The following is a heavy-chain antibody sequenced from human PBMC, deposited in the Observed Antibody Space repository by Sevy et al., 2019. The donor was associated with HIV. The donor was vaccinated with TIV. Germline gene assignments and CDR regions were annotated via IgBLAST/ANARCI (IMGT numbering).Heavy chain of an antibody. D-gene: IGHD6-19*01. CDR2: ISSSSDSSRTL. Sequence: GGSLRLSCVAFGFTFSSYSMNWVRQAPGKGLEWVSYISSSSDSSRTLYYADSVKGRFSISRDNAKNSVHLQMTSLRVEDTAVYYCARPDLSGWYFDFWGHGTLVTVSS. V-gene: IGHV3-48*01. J-gene: IGHJ4*01. CDR3: ARPDLSGWYFDF. CDR1: GFTFSSYS.